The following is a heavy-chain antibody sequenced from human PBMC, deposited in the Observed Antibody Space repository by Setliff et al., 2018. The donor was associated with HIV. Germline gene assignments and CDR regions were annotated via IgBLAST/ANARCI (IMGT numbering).Heavy chain of an antibody. CDR2: IDPSDSDT. CDR1: GYSFTSYW. Sequence: GESLKISCTGSGYSFTSYWISWVRQMPGKGLEWMGRIDPSDSDTRYSPSFQGQVTISADKSISTAYLQWSTLKASDTAIYYCARHRHTAAGTLDAFDIWGQGTVVTVSS. J-gene: IGHJ3*02. CDR3: ARHRHTAAGTLDAFDI. D-gene: IGHD6-13*01. V-gene: IGHV5-51*01.